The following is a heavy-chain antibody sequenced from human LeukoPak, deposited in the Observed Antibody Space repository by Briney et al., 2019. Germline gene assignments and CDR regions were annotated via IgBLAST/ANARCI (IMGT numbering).Heavy chain of an antibody. V-gene: IGHV3-30*18. J-gene: IGHJ4*02. D-gene: IGHD6-19*01. CDR3: AKERTQYTSDWFFED. CDR1: GFTFRNYG. CDR2: ISYEGRNQ. Sequence: GGSLRLSCAASGFTFRNYGMQWVRQAPGKGLEWVAVISYEGRNQYYADSVKGRFTISRDNSENTMYLQMNSLRPEDTAVYYCAKERTQYTSDWFFEDRGQGTLVTVSS.